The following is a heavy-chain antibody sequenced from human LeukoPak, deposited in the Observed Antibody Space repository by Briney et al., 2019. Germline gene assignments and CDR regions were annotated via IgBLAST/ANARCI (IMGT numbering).Heavy chain of an antibody. CDR1: GFTFSSNW. D-gene: IGHD5-24*01. V-gene: IGHV3-7*01. CDR3: ARDLASIPGY. Sequence: GGSLRLSCATSGFTFSSNWMSWVRHVPGRGLDWVANIKPDGSAEYYAASVKGRFTISRDNAKNSLYLQMNSLRAEDTAVYYCARDLASIPGYWGQGTLVTVSS. J-gene: IGHJ4*02. CDR2: IKPDGSAE.